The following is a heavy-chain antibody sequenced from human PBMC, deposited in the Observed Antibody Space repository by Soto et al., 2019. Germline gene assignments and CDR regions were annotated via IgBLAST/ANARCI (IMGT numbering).Heavy chain of an antibody. CDR2: ILPGDSYT. Sequence: GESLKISCAGSGYDFASHWIAWVRQLPGKGLEWMGIILPGDSYTTYSPSFTGQVTVSADQSISTVYLQWSSLKASDTAMYYWAPLAGSGSYRDLYFDIWGQGTPVTAS. J-gene: IGHJ4*02. CDR1: GYDFASHW. V-gene: IGHV5-51*01. CDR3: APLAGSGSYRDLYFDI. D-gene: IGHD1-26*01.